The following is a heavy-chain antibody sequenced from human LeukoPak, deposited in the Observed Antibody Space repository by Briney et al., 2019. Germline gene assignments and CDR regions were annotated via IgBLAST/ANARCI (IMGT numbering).Heavy chain of an antibody. D-gene: IGHD3-22*01. CDR2: IYYSGST. J-gene: IGHJ6*02. V-gene: IGHV4-61*01. Sequence: SVTLSLTCTVSGGSVSSGSYYWSWIRQPPGKGLEWIGYIYYSGSTNYNASLKSRVTISVDTSKNQFSLNLSSVTAADTAMYYCARDRSPEGYYDSSHWDYYHGMDVWGQGTTVTVSS. CDR3: ARDRSPEGYYDSSHWDYYHGMDV. CDR1: GGSVSSGSYY.